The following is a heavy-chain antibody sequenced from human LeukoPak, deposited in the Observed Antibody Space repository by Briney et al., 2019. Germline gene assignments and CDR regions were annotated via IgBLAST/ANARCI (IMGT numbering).Heavy chain of an antibody. CDR3: ARALLTVTNTAFDI. CDR1: GGSISGTDLY. J-gene: IGHJ3*02. D-gene: IGHD4-11*01. Sequence: SETLSLTCTVSGGSISGTDLYWGWIRQLPGKGLEWIGNIHSTGNSFCNPSLKSRVTISVDTSKNQFSLKLSSVTAADTAVYYCARALLTVTNTAFDIWGQGTMVTVSS. CDR2: IHSTGNS. V-gene: IGHV4-39*01.